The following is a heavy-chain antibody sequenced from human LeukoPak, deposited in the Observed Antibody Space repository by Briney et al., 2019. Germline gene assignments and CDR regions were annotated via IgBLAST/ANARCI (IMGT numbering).Heavy chain of an antibody. CDR3: ARTPGPTVTGWFDP. Sequence: ASVTVSCKASGYTFTGYYMHWVRQAPGQGLEWMGWINPNSGGTNYAQKFQGGVTMTRDTSISTAYMELSRLRSDDTAVYYCARTPGPTVTGWFDPWGQGTLVTVSS. J-gene: IGHJ5*02. V-gene: IGHV1-2*02. CDR1: GYTFTGYY. CDR2: INPNSGGT. D-gene: IGHD4-17*01.